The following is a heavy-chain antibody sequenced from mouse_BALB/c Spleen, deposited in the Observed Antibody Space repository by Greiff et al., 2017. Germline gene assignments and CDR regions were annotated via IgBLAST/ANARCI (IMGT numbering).Heavy chain of an antibody. J-gene: IGHJ3*01. D-gene: IGHD2-4*01. V-gene: IGHV1-18*01. CDR3: ARGERSTMITTGAWFAY. Sequence: DVQLQESGPELVKPGASVKIPCKASGYTFTDYNMDWVKQSHGKSLEWIGDINPNNGGTIYNQKFKGKATLTVDKSSSTAYMELRSLTSEDTAVYYCARGERSTMITTGAWFAYWGQGTLVTVSA. CDR2: INPNNGGT. CDR1: GYTFTDYN.